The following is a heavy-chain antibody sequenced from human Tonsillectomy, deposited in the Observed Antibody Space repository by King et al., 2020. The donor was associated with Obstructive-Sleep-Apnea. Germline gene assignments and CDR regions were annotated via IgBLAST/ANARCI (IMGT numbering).Heavy chain of an antibody. D-gene: IGHD4-17*01. J-gene: IGHJ3*02. CDR1: GFTFSSYW. V-gene: IGHV3-74*01. CDR2: INSDGSST. Sequence: VQLVESGGGLVQPGGSLRLSCAASGFTFSSYWMYWVRQAPGKGLVWVSRINSDGSSTSYADSVKGRFTISRDNAQNTLYLQMNSLRAEDTAGYYCASLTTVTASDAFDIWGQGTMVTVSS. CDR3: ASLTTVTASDAFDI.